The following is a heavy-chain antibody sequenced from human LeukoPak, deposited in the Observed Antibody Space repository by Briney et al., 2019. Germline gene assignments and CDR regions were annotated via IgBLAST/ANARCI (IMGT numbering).Heavy chain of an antibody. CDR2: INSDGSTT. V-gene: IGHV3-74*01. CDR1: GFTFSSYW. J-gene: IGHJ4*02. Sequence: GGSLRLSCAASGFTFSSYWMHWVRQAPGKGLVWVSRINSDGSTTNYADSVKGRFTISRDNAKNTLSLQMNILSAEDTAVYYCATSDPISGYYYWGQGTLVTVSS. D-gene: IGHD3-22*01. CDR3: ATSDPISGYYY.